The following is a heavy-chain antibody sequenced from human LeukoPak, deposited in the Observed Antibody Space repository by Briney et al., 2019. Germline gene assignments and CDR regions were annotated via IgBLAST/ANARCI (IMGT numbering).Heavy chain of an antibody. CDR3: VKDRSDNSSWYLGDY. V-gene: IGHV3-48*01. J-gene: IGHJ4*02. CDR2: ISTSSTTM. D-gene: IGHD6-13*01. CDR1: GFTFSSYD. Sequence: GGSLRLSCAVSGFTFSSYDMNWVRQAPGKGLEWVSYISTSSTTMYYADSVKGRLTISRDNSKNTLYLQMNSLRAEDTAIYYCVKDRSDNSSWYLGDYWGQGTLVAVSS.